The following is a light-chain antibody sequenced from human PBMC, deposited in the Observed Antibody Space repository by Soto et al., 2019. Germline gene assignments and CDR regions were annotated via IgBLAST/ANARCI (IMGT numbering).Light chain of an antibody. CDR1: QGLSSY. J-gene: IGKJ4*01. CDR3: QKYNSAPLT. V-gene: IGKV1-27*01. CDR2: AAS. Sequence: DIQLTQSPSFLSASVGDRVTITCRASQGLSSYLAWYQQKPGKVPKLLIYAASTLQSGVPSRFSGSGSGTDFTLTISSLQPEDVATYYCQKYNSAPLTFGGGTKVDIK.